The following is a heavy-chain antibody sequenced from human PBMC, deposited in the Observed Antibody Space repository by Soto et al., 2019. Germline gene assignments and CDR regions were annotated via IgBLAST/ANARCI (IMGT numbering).Heavy chain of an antibody. V-gene: IGHV5-10-1*01. CDR2: IDPSDSYT. CDR3: ARRYGGNSNYYYGIDV. Sequence: PGESLKISCKGSGYSFTSYWISWVRQMPGKGLEWMGRIDPSDSYTNYSPSFQGHVTISADKSISTAYLQWSSLKASDTAMYYCARRYGGNSNYYYGIDVWGQGTTVTVSS. D-gene: IGHD2-21*02. J-gene: IGHJ6*02. CDR1: GYSFTSYW.